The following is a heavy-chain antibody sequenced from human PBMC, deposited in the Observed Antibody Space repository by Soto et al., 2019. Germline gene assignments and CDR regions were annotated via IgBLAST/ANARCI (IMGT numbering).Heavy chain of an antibody. CDR3: ARDGEGY. CDR2: INTDGSET. CDR1: GFTFSNYW. V-gene: IGHV3-74*01. J-gene: IGHJ4*02. D-gene: IGHD2-21*01. Sequence: EVQLVESGGGLVQPGGSLRLSCAASGFTFSNYWVHWVRQVPGKGLVWVSRINTDGSETSYADSVKGRFTVSRDNAKNTQYLQMNSLRAEDTAVYYCARDGEGYWGQGTLVTVSS.